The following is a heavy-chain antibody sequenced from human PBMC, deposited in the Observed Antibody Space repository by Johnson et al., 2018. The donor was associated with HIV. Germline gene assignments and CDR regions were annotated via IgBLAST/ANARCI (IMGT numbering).Heavy chain of an antibody. Sequence: VQLVESGGGLVQPGGSLRLSCAASGFTFSSYAMSWVRQAPGKGLEWVSAISWNSGSIGYADSVKGRFTISRDNAKNSLYLQMNSLRAEDTALYYCAKDMTPSQLAAFDIWGQGTMVTVSS. CDR2: ISWNSGSI. J-gene: IGHJ3*02. CDR1: GFTFSSYA. V-gene: IGHV3-9*01. CDR3: AKDMTPSQLAAFDI. D-gene: IGHD6-13*01.